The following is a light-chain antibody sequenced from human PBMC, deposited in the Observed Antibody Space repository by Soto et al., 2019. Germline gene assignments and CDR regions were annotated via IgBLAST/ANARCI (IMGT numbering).Light chain of an antibody. V-gene: IGLV2-14*01. CDR1: SSDVGGYNY. CDR2: DVS. J-gene: IGLJ1*01. Sequence: QSALTQPASVSGSPGQSITISCTGTSSDVGGYNYVPWYQQHPGKAPKLMIYDVSNRPSAVSNRFSGSKSGNTASLTISWLQAEDEADYYCSSYTSSSTLLYVFGTGTKVTVL. CDR3: SSYTSSSTLLYV.